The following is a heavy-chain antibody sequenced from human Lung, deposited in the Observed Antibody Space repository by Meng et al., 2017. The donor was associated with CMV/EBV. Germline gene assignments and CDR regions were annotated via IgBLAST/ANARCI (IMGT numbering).Heavy chain of an antibody. V-gene: IGHV1-2*02. CDR3: ARDGSLGYCSSTSCYGAGWYDP. D-gene: IGHD2-2*01. Sequence: ASXXVSXKASGYTFTGYYMHWVRQAPGQGLEWMRWINPNSGGTNYAQKFQGRVTMTRDTSISTAYMELSRLRSDDTAVYYCARDGSLGYCSSTSCYGAGWYDPWXQGTLVTVSS. J-gene: IGHJ5*02. CDR2: INPNSGGT. CDR1: GYTFTGYY.